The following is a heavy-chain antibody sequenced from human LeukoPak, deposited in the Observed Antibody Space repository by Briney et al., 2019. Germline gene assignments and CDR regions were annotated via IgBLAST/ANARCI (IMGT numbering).Heavy chain of an antibody. CDR2: IGGSGADT. V-gene: IGHV3-11*03. D-gene: IGHD6-6*01. CDR1: GFTFSSYA. J-gene: IGHJ5*02. Sequence: GGSLRLSCAASGFTFSSYAMSWFRQAPGKGLEWLSYIGGSGADTNYADSVKGRFTTSRDNAKSSLYLQMNSLRAEDTAVYYCAKTLVASPGNTGGPWGQGTLVTVSS. CDR3: AKTLVASPGNTGGP.